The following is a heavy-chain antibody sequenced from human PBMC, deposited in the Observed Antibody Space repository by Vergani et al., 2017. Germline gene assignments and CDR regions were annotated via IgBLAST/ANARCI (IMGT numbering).Heavy chain of an antibody. Sequence: VQLVESGGGLVKPGGSLRLSCAASGFTFSDYYMSWIRQAPGKGLEWVSYIRSSSSYTNYADSVKGRFTISRDNAKNSLYLQMNSLRAEDTAVYYCARHYTYCGGDCSGGGMDVWGQGTTVTVSS. CDR3: ARHYTYCGGDCSGGGMDV. CDR1: GFTFSDYY. V-gene: IGHV3-11*05. CDR2: IRSSSSYT. D-gene: IGHD2-21*02. J-gene: IGHJ6*02.